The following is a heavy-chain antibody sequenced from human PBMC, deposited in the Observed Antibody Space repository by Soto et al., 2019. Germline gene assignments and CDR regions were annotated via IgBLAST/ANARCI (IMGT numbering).Heavy chain of an antibody. CDR1: GGSISSGGYY. CDR2: IYYSGST. Sequence: SETLSLTCTVSGGSISSGGYYWSWIRQHPGKGLEWIGYIYYSGSTYYNPSLKSRVTISVDTSKNQFSLKLSSVTAADTAVYYCARDIAVAGTTGWFDPWGQGTLVTVSS. V-gene: IGHV4-31*03. J-gene: IGHJ5*02. CDR3: ARDIAVAGTTGWFDP. D-gene: IGHD6-19*01.